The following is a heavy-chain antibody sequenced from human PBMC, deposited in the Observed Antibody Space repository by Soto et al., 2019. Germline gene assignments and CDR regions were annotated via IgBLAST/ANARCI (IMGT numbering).Heavy chain of an antibody. V-gene: IGHV3-23*01. D-gene: IGHD3-16*01. CDR2: VKGNGGST. CDR3: TRGLGSLDPFDA. J-gene: IGHJ3*01. CDR1: GFIFNNYV. Sequence: WGSLRLSCAASGFIFNNYVMTWVRQAPGKGLEWVSGVKGNGGSTHYADSVKGRFTISRDDSKNALYPQMNSLRADDTAVYHCTRGLGSLDPFDAWGPGTRVTVSS.